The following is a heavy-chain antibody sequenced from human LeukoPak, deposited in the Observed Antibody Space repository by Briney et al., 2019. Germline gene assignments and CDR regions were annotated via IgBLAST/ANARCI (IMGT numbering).Heavy chain of an antibody. D-gene: IGHD3-16*01. CDR2: IGVNT. J-gene: IGHJ4*02. V-gene: IGHV3-23*01. CDR3: ASRGGRHYFDC. Sequence: GGSLRLSCAGSGFTSGSYIMSWVRQAPGKGLEWVSTIGVNTYYADSVKGRFTISRDNSKNTLYLQMNSLRAEDTAVYYCASRGGRHYFDCWGQGTLVTVSS. CDR1: GFTSGSYI.